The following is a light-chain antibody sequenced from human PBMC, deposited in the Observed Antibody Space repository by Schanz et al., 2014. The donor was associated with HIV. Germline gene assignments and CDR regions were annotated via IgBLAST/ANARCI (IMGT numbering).Light chain of an antibody. CDR1: SNDVGGYNF. CDR2: YVT. J-gene: IGLJ3*02. Sequence: QSALTQPASVSGSPGQSITISCTGTSNDVGGYNFLSWYQQHPGQAPKLLIYYVTDRPSGVPDRFSGSKSGSTASLTVSVLQPEDEADYYCSSFAGSNIPWVFGGGTKLTVL. V-gene: IGLV2-14*03. CDR3: SSFAGSNIPWV.